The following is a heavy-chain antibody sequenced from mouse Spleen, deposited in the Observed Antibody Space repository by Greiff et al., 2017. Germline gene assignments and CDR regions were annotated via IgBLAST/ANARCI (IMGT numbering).Heavy chain of an antibody. D-gene: IGHD2-3*01. CDR1: GFNIKNTY. CDR2: IDPANGNT. Sequence: EVQLVESVAELVRPGASVKLSCTASGFNIKNTYMHWVKQRPEQGLEWIGRIDPANGNTKYAPKFQGKATITADTSSNTAYLQLSSLTSEDTAIYYCARGEDGPYYAMDYWGQGTSVTVSS. V-gene: IGHV14-3*01. CDR3: ARGEDGPYYAMDY. J-gene: IGHJ4*01.